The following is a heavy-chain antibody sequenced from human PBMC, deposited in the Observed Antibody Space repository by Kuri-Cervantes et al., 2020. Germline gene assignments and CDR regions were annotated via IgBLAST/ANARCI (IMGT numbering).Heavy chain of an antibody. CDR2: IKCDGSEK. Sequence: GESLKISCAASGFTFSSSWMHWVCQAPEKGLEWVADIKCDGSEKYYVDSVKGRFTISRDNAKNSLYLQMNSLRAEDTAVYYCAKVGAMIVVVIGWYFDLWGRGTLVTVSS. CDR1: GFTFSSSW. V-gene: IGHV3-52*01. CDR3: AKVGAMIVVVIGWYFDL. D-gene: IGHD3-22*01. J-gene: IGHJ2*01.